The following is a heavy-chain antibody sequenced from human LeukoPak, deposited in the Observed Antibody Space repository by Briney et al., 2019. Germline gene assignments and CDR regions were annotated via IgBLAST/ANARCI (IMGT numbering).Heavy chain of an antibody. Sequence: GRSLRLSCASSVLTYPQLWLNGVRLPRGRGREGLANIKSDWYEKYYVDSVRGRFAIYRDNHKHELYLEMKSLRAEDTGVYYCSGRDSSRSPRAYWGQGTLVSVSS. CDR3: SGRDSSRSPRAY. J-gene: IGHJ4*02. CDR1: VLTYPQLW. V-gene: IGHV3-7*01. CDR2: IKSDWYEK. D-gene: IGHD2-2*01.